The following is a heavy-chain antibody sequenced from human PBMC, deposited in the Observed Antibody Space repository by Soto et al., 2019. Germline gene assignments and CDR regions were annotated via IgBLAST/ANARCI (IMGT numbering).Heavy chain of an antibody. D-gene: IGHD6-6*01. CDR1: GFTFSGYG. Sequence: GGSLRLSCVAPGFTFSGYGMHWVRQAPGKGLEWVAVMSNDGSNKYYADSVKGRFTISRDNSKNMLYLQMNSLRAEDTAVYYCAKGSSSVYYYYYGIDVWGQGTTVTVSS. J-gene: IGHJ6*02. V-gene: IGHV3-30*18. CDR2: MSNDGSNK. CDR3: AKGSSSVYYYYYGIDV.